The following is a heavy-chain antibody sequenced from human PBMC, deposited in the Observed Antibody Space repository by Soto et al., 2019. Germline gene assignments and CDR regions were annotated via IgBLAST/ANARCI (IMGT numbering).Heavy chain of an antibody. D-gene: IGHD2-15*01. Sequence: QVQLQESGPELVKPSQTLSLTCTVSGGSISSNGHYWTWIRQHPGKGLEWIAYIYYTGNSYLNPPLQRRLSISADTSKNQFSLELRSVTAADTAVYYCAREQWGYDSWGQGTLVTVSS. CDR3: AREQWGYDS. CDR1: GGSISSNGHY. CDR2: IYYTGNS. V-gene: IGHV4-31*03. J-gene: IGHJ4*02.